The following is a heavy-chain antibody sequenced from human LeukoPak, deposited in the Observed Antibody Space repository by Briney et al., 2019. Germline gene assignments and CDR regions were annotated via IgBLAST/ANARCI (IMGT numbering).Heavy chain of an antibody. D-gene: IGHD3-3*01. CDR3: ARGAIFGTTTRGYGMDV. J-gene: IGHJ6*02. Sequence: ASVKVSCKASGYIFTNYGFTWARQAPGQGLEWMGWISAHNGDTKYAQKLQGRVTLTTDTSTTTAYMELRSLRSDDTAMYYCARGAIFGTTTRGYGMDVWGQGTTVTVSS. V-gene: IGHV1-18*01. CDR2: ISAHNGDT. CDR1: GYIFTNYG.